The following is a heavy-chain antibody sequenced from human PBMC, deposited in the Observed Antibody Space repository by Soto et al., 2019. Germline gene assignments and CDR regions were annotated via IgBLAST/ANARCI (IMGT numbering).Heavy chain of an antibody. V-gene: IGHV4-31*03. Sequence: QVQLQESGPGLVKPSQTLSLTCTVSGGSISSGGYYWSWIRQHPGKGLEWIGYIYYSGSTYYNPPLKGRVTISVDTFKNPFALKLSSVPAADTAVYYCAGQYFEYSYGYYFDYWGQGTLVTVSS. D-gene: IGHD5-18*01. CDR2: IYYSGST. CDR1: GGSISSGGYY. J-gene: IGHJ4*02. CDR3: AGQYFEYSYGYYFDY.